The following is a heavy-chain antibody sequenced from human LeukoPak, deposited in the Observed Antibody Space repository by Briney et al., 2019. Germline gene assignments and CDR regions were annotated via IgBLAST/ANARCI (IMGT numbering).Heavy chain of an antibody. CDR2: ISSSGNNI. D-gene: IGHD2/OR15-2a*01. Sequence: PGGSLRLSCAASGFTFSTYAMNWVRQVPGKGLEWVSYISSSGNNIYFADSVKGRFTISRDNAKNSLFLQMNSLRAEDTAVYYCARVTYAVPDYWGQGTLVTVSS. V-gene: IGHV3-48*04. CDR3: ARVTYAVPDY. J-gene: IGHJ4*02. CDR1: GFTFSTYA.